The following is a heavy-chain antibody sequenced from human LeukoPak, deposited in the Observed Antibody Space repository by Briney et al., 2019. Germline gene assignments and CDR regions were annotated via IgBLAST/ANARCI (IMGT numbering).Heavy chain of an antibody. CDR3: ARISSSNWYNERGAFDV. J-gene: IGHJ3*01. CDR1: GGSISSYY. D-gene: IGHD6-13*01. CDR2: IYYSGST. Sequence: NASETLPLTCTVSGGSISSYYWSWIRQPPGKGLEWIGYIYYSGSTNYNPSLKSRVTISVDTSKNQFSLKLRSVTAADTAVYYCARISSSNWYNERGAFDVWGQGTMVTVSS. V-gene: IGHV4-59*01.